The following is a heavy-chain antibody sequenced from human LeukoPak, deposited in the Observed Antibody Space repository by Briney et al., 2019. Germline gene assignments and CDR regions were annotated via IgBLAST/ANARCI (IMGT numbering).Heavy chain of an antibody. Sequence: PGGSLRPSCAASGFTFSSYAMHWVRQAPGKGLEWVAVISYDGSNKYYADSVKGRFTISRDNSKNTLYLQMNSLRAEDTAVYYCARGDDILTGYHHPFDYWGQGTLVTVSS. CDR3: ARGDDILTGYHHPFDY. V-gene: IGHV3-30-3*01. CDR2: ISYDGSNK. CDR1: GFTFSSYA. D-gene: IGHD3-9*01. J-gene: IGHJ4*02.